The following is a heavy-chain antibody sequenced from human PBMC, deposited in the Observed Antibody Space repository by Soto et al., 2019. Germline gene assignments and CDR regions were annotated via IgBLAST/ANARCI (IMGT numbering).Heavy chain of an antibody. Sequence: EVQLVESGGGLVQPGGSLRLSCAASGFIFSSYSMNWVRQAPGKGLVWVSYISSSSDTIYYADSVKGRFTISRDNAKNSLYLQRTSLRAEDTAVYYCARDPRYCSGGNCYSSYYYYYLDVWGIGTTVTVSS. J-gene: IGHJ6*03. CDR1: GFIFSSYS. CDR3: ARDPRYCSGGNCYSSYYYYYLDV. CDR2: ISSSSDTI. D-gene: IGHD2-15*01. V-gene: IGHV3-48*01.